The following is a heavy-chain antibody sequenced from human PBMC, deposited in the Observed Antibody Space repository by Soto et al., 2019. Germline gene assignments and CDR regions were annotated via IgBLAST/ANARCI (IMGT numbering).Heavy chain of an antibody. D-gene: IGHD6-19*01. V-gene: IGHV3-49*04. CDR3: TRDFSEQWLVLSWFDP. J-gene: IGHJ5*02. Sequence: GSLSLCWSASGFSFGVYSVSWVRQAPGKGLEWVGFIRRNAYGVTREYAASVKGRFTISRDDSKSIAHLQMNSLKTEDTAVYYCTRDFSEQWLVLSWFDPWGQGTLVTVSA. CDR1: GFSFGVYS. CDR2: IRRNAYGVTR.